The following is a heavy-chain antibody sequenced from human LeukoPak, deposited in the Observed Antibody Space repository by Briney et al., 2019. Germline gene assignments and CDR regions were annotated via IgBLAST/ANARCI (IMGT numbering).Heavy chain of an antibody. V-gene: IGHV1-46*01. CDR1: GYSFTSYY. J-gene: IGHJ6*03. Sequence: ASVKVSCKASGYSFTSYYIHWVRQAPGQGLEWMGIINPSGGSISYAQKFQGRVTMTRDMSTSTVYMELSSLRSEDTAVYYCARDRAPLLYGSGSYFPDYYYYYMDVWGKGTTVTISS. CDR2: INPSGGSI. CDR3: ARDRAPLLYGSGSYFPDYYYYYMDV. D-gene: IGHD3-10*01.